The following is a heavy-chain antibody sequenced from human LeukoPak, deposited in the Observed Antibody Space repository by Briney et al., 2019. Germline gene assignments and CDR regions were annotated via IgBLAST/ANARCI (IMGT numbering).Heavy chain of an antibody. D-gene: IGHD3-22*01. CDR3: ARALHYDSSGYYFDY. V-gene: IGHV1-69*04. J-gene: IGHJ4*02. CDR2: IIPILGIA. Sequence: RRASVKVSCKASGGTFSSYAISWVRQAPGQGLEWMGRIIPILGIANYAQKFQGRVTITADKSTSTAYMELSSLRSEDTAVYYCARALHYDSSGYYFDYWGQGTLVTVSS. CDR1: GGTFSSYA.